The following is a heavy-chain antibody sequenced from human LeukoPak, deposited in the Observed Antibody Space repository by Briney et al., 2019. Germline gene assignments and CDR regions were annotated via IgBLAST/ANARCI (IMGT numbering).Heavy chain of an antibody. V-gene: IGHV3-9*01. CDR3: ANCDY. CDR1: GFTFDDYA. CDR2: ISWNSGSI. Sequence: GGSLRLSCAASGFTFDDYAMHWVRQAPGKGLEWVSGISWNSGSIGYADSVKGRFTISRDNAKNSLYLQMNSLRAEDTALYYCANCDYWGQGPLLTVSS. J-gene: IGHJ4*02.